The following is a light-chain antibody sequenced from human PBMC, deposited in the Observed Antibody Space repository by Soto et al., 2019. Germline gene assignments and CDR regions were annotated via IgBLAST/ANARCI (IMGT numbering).Light chain of an antibody. CDR3: QQYNYWPYT. V-gene: IGKV3-15*01. CDR2: SAS. CDR1: QSVGVN. J-gene: IGKJ2*01. Sequence: MTQSPATLAVAPGGRATLSCRASQSVGVNLAWYQQKHGQAPRLLLYSASTRATGIPARFSGSGSGAEFTLTIDSLQSEDFAIYFCQQYNYWPYTFDRGTKLEIK.